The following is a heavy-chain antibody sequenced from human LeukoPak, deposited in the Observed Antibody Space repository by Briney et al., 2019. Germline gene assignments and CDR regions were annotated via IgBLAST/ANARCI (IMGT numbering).Heavy chain of an antibody. V-gene: IGHV3-23*01. CDR2: IGGGGDTT. D-gene: IGHD3-10*01. CDR1: GFSFSTYA. CDR3: ARLSVSGSPFSDY. Sequence: GGSLRLSCAASGFSFSTYAMIWVRQAPGKGLEWVSAIGGGGDTTYYADSMKGRFTISRDNSKNTLYLQMNSLRAEDTAVYYCARLSVSGSPFSDYWGQGSLVSVSS. J-gene: IGHJ4*02.